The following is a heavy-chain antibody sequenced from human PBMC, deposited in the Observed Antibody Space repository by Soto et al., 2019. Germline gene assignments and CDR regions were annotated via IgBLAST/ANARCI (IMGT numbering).Heavy chain of an antibody. CDR1: GGSFSGYY. Sequence: SETLSLTCAVYGGSFSGYYWSWIRQPPGKGLEWIGEINHSGSTNYNPSLKSRVTISVDTSKNQFSLKLSSVTAADTAVYYCARSATAMVTPFDFSGKGTLVTVSS. CDR2: INHSGST. D-gene: IGHD5-18*01. J-gene: IGHJ4*02. V-gene: IGHV4-34*01. CDR3: ARSATAMVTPFDF.